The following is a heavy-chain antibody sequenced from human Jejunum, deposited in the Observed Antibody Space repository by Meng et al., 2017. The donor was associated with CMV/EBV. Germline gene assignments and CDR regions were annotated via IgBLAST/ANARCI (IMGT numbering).Heavy chain of an antibody. D-gene: IGHD3-16*01. CDR2: IYSGGST. V-gene: IGHV3-66*01. CDR1: GFTVSSKY. CDR3: AESLKITN. J-gene: IGHJ1*01. Sequence: EVQLVESGGGLGQPGGSLRLSCAASGFTVSSKYMSWVRQAPGKGLEWVSVIYSGGSTYYADSVKGRVIISRDSSKNTVYLQMNSLRAEDTAVYYCAESLKITNWGQGTLVTVSS.